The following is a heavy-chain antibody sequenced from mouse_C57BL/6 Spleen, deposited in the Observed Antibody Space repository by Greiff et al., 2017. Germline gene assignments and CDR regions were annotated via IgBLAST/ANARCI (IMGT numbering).Heavy chain of an antibody. D-gene: IGHD4-1*01. V-gene: IGHV1-42*01. J-gene: IGHJ3*01. Sequence: EVQLQQSGPELVKPGASVKISCKASGYSFTGYYMNWVKQSPEKSLEWIGEINPSTGGTTYNQKFKAKATLTVDKSSSTAYMQLKSLTAEDSAVYYCARYESLGRGFAYWGQGTLVTVSA. CDR1: GYSFTGYY. CDR3: ARYESLGRGFAY. CDR2: INPSTGGT.